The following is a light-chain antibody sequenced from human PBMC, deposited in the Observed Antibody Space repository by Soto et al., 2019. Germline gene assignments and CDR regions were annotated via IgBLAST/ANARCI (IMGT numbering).Light chain of an antibody. CDR1: SSDVGGYTY. Sequence: QSALTQPASVYGSPEHSITISCTGTSSDVGGYTYVSWYQHHPGKAPKLIIYDVSNRPSGGSNRFSGSKSGNTASLTISGLHAEDEADYYCSSYTSSSTLGVFGGGTKVTVL. CDR3: SSYTSSSTLGV. CDR2: DVS. J-gene: IGLJ2*01. V-gene: IGLV2-14*03.